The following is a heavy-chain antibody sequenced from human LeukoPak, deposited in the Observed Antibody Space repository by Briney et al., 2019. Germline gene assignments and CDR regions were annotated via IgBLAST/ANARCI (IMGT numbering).Heavy chain of an antibody. CDR2: MNPNSGNT. CDR3: ASFGYGDYRYYFDY. Sequence: ASVKVSCKASGYTFTSYDINWVRQATGQGLQWMGWMNPNSGNTGYAQKFQGRVTMTRNTSISTAYMELSSLSSEDTAVYYCASFGYGDYRYYFDYWGQGTLVTVSS. V-gene: IGHV1-8*01. D-gene: IGHD4-17*01. J-gene: IGHJ4*01. CDR1: GYTFTSYD.